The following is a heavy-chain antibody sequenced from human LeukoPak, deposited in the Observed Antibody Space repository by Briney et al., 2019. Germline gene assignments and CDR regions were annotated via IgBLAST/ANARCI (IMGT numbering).Heavy chain of an antibody. D-gene: IGHD5-24*01. CDR1: GASITASRSY. V-gene: IGHV4-39*07. CDR2: VDYTGVT. CDR3: ARGQDGWSWYFDL. J-gene: IGHJ2*01. Sequence: PSETLSLTCTVSGASITASRSYGAWIRQAPGKGLEWIGSVDYTGVTYYNPALQSRVTISVDTSKNTFSLKLSSVTAADTAVYYCARGQDGWSWYFDLWGRGTLVTVSS.